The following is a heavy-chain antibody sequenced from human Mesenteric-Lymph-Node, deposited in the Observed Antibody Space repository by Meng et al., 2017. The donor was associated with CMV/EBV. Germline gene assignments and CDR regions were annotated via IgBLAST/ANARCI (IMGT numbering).Heavy chain of an antibody. CDR1: GFTFSSYA. J-gene: IGHJ4*02. Sequence: GESLKISCAASGFTFSSYAMSWVRQAPGKGLEWVSGITGSGGSTNYADSVKGRFTISRDNSKNTLYLQMSSLRAEDTAVYYCAKVGARYNWNPIDNWGQGTLVTVSS. D-gene: IGHD1-20*01. CDR2: ITGSGGST. V-gene: IGHV3-23*01. CDR3: AKVGARYNWNPIDN.